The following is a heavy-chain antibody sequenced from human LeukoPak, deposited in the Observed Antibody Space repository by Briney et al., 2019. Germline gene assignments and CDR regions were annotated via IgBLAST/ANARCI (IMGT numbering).Heavy chain of an antibody. V-gene: IGHV3-30*18. CDR1: GFTFSSYG. D-gene: IGHD6-13*01. Sequence: PGGSLRLSCAASGFTFSSYGMHWVRQAPGKGLEWVAVISYDGSNKYYADSVKGRFTISRDNSKNTLYLQMNSLRAEDTAVFYCAKDDRTYSSSWYYYMDVWGKGTTVTVSS. CDR2: ISYDGSNK. J-gene: IGHJ6*03. CDR3: AKDDRTYSSSWYYYMDV.